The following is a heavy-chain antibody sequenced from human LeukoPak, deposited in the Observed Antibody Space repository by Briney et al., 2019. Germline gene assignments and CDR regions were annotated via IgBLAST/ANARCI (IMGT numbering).Heavy chain of an antibody. V-gene: IGHV4-39*01. D-gene: IGHD2-15*01. CDR3: ARQDVVVVAATPDVFDY. CDR2: IYYSGST. CDR1: GGSISSSSYY. Sequence: PSGTLSLTCTVSGGSISSSSYYWGWIRQPPGKGLEWIGSIYYSGSTYYNPSLKGRVTISVDTSKNQFSLKLSSVTAADTAVYYCARQDVVVVAATPDVFDYWGQGTLVTVSS. J-gene: IGHJ4*02.